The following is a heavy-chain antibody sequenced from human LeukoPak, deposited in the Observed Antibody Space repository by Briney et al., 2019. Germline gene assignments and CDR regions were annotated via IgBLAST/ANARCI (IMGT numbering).Heavy chain of an antibody. J-gene: IGHJ4*02. CDR3: AREGGFYRPLDY. Sequence: SETLSLTCDVSGGSISATNWWTWVRQPPRGGLEWIGEVHLNGRSHYSPSLESRVTMSADMSENHISLHLTSVTAADTAVYYCAREGGFYRPLDYTGPGTLVIVSS. CDR1: GGSISATNW. CDR2: VHLNGRS. D-gene: IGHD2/OR15-2a*01. V-gene: IGHV4-4*02.